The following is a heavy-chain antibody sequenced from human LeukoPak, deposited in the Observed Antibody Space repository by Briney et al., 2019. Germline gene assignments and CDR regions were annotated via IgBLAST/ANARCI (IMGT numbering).Heavy chain of an antibody. D-gene: IGHD6-19*01. CDR2: IKPDGSEK. V-gene: IGHV3-7*01. J-gene: IGHJ4*02. Sequence: GGSLRLSCAASGFTFSGYWMSWVRQAPGKGLEWVANIKPDGSEKFSVDSVKGRFTISRDNAKNSLYLQMNSLRVDDTAVYYCARDAVAGTRYFDYWGQGTLVTVSS. CDR1: GFTFSGYW. CDR3: ARDAVAGTRYFDY.